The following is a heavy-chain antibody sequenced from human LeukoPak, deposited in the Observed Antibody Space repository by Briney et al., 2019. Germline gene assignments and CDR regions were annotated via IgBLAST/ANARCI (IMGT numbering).Heavy chain of an antibody. D-gene: IGHD2-15*01. CDR2: STHSGST. Sequence: SETLSLTCAVYGGSFSGHYWTWIRQPPGKGLEWIGESTHSGSTNYNPSLKSRVSISVDTSKSQFSLKLTSVTAADTAVYHCARGQTGVAALDFWGPGTLVTVSS. CDR1: GGSFSGHY. J-gene: IGHJ4*02. V-gene: IGHV4-34*01. CDR3: ARGQTGVAALDF.